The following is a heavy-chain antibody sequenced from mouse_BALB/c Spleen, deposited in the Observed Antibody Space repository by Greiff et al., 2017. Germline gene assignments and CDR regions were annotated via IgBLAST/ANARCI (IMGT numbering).Heavy chain of an antibody. CDR3: ERSEENSYDSSTYAMDY. D-gene: IGHD1-1*01. V-gene: IGHV3-2*02. CDR2: ISYSGST. CDR1: GYSITSDSA. Sequence: EVQLVESGLGLVKPSQSLSLTCTVSGYSITSDSAWHWIRQFPGNKLEWMGYISYSGSTSYNPSLKSRISIPQDTSKSQFFLQLDSVTTEDTATYYCERSEENSYDSSTYAMDYWGQGTSVTVP. J-gene: IGHJ4*01.